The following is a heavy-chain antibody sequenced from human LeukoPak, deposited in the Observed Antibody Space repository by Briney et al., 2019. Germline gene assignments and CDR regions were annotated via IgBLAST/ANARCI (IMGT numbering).Heavy chain of an antibody. D-gene: IGHD3-10*01. CDR3: ARTPAYGSGSYAPPGRRDAFDI. Sequence: GGSLRLSCAASGFTFSSYSMNWVRQAPGKGLEWVSYISSSSSTIYYADSVKGRFTISRDNAKNSLYLQMNSLRDEDTAVYYCARTPAYGSGSYAPPGRRDAFDIWGQGTMVTVSS. V-gene: IGHV3-48*02. CDR2: ISSSSSTI. J-gene: IGHJ3*02. CDR1: GFTFSSYS.